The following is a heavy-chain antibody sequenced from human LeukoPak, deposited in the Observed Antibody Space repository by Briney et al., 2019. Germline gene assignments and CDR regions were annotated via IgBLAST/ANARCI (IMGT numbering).Heavy chain of an antibody. CDR1: GFTFSSYA. CDR3: AKSPVSSCRGSFCYPFDY. V-gene: IGHV3-23*01. Sequence: GGSLRLSCAASGFTFSSYAMSWVRQAPGKGLEWVSAISGSGGSTYYADSVKGRFSISRDNSKNTLYLQMNSLRAEDTAVYFCAKSPVSSCRGSFCYPFDYWGQGNLVTVSS. D-gene: IGHD2-15*01. J-gene: IGHJ4*02. CDR2: ISGSGGST.